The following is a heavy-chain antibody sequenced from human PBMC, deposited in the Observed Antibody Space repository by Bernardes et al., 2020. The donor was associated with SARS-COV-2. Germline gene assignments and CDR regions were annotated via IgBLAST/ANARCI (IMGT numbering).Heavy chain of an antibody. J-gene: IGHJ6*02. CDR2: ISGSGGST. D-gene: IGHD5-12*01. CDR3: AKDWWQAGGYDSNYYYYGMDV. Sequence: GSLRLSCAASGFTFSSYAMSWVRQAPGKGLEWVSAISGSGGSTYYADSVKGRFTISRDNSKNTLYLQMNSLRAEDTAVYYCAKDWWQAGGYDSNYYYYGMDVWGQGTTVTVSS. CDR1: GFTFSSYA. V-gene: IGHV3-23*01.